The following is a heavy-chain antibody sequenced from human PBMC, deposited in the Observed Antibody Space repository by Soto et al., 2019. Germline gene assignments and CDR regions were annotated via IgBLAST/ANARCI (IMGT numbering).Heavy chain of an antibody. V-gene: IGHV4-34*01. CDR1: GGSFSGYY. J-gene: IGHJ6*02. CDR3: ARGIVVVPAAIPYSSGWYGGAYYYYYGMDV. CDR2: INHSGST. D-gene: IGHD2-2*01. Sequence: LSLTCAVYGGSFSGYYWSWIRQPPGKGLEWIGEINHSGSTNYNPSLKSRVTISVDTSKNQFSLKLSSVTAADTAVYYCARGIVVVPAAIPYSSGWYGGAYYYYYGMDVWGQGTTVTVSS.